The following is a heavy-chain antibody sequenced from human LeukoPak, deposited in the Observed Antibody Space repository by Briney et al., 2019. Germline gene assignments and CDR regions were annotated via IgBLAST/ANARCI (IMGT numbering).Heavy chain of an antibody. D-gene: IGHD6-19*01. J-gene: IGHJ4*02. V-gene: IGHV3-74*03. CDR3: AAGGSSGWYHFEY. Sequence: SGGSLRLSCAASGFTFSSYWMHWVRQAPGKGLVWVSFINSGGSTIKYADSVKGRFTISRDNAKNTLYLEMNSLRGEDTAVYYCAAGGSSGWYHFEYWGQGTRVTVSS. CDR2: INSGGSTI. CDR1: GFTFSSYW.